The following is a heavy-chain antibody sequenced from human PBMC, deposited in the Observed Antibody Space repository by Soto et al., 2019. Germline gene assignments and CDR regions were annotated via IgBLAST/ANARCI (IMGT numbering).Heavy chain of an antibody. CDR1: GFNFDDYA. J-gene: IGHJ6*02. Sequence: EVQLVESGGGLVQPGRSLRLSCAASGFNFDDYAMHWVRQVPGKGLDWVASLSWNSDVMAYEDSVKGRFTISRDNAKNSRYLQMNSLRTDDTAFYYCARSVSLAANYYDGRDVWGQWATVTVSS. D-gene: IGHD3-3*01. CDR2: LSWNSDVM. CDR3: ARSVSLAANYYDGRDV. V-gene: IGHV3-9*01.